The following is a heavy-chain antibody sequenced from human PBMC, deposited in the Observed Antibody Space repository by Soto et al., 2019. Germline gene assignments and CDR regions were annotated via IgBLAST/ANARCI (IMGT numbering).Heavy chain of an antibody. V-gene: IGHV4-59*01. D-gene: IGHD1-7*01. CDR1: GGSISSYY. J-gene: IGHJ4*02. CDR2: IYYSGST. Sequence: SETLSLTCTVSGGSISSYYWSWIRQPPGKGLEWIGYIYYSGSTNYNPSLKSRVTISVDTSKNQFSLKLSSVTAADTAVYYCARSYRDFGITGTTWFGNFDYWGQGTLVTVSS. CDR3: ARSYRDFGITGTTWFGNFDY.